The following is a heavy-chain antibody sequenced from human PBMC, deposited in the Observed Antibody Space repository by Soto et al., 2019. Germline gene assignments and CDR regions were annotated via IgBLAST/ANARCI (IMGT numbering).Heavy chain of an antibody. CDR1: GYTFTGYG. J-gene: IGHJ3*02. CDR2: ISAYNGNT. V-gene: IGHV1-18*04. CDR3: ARAGYCGGDCYDAFDI. D-gene: IGHD2-21*02. Sequence: QVQLVQSGAEVKKPGASVKVSCKASGYTFTGYGISWVRQAPGQGLEWMGWISAYNGNTNYAQKLHGRVTMTTDTSTSTAYMELRSLRSDDTAVYFCARAGYCGGDCYDAFDIWGQGTMVTVSS.